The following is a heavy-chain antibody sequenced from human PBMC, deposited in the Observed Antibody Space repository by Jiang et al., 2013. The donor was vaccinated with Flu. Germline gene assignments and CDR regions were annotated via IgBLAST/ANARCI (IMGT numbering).Heavy chain of an antibody. CDR3: AISLDY. V-gene: IGHV3-30*01. Sequence: YDGSINTNADSVKGRFTISRDNSKNALYLQMNSLRAEDTAVYYCAISLDYWGQGTLVTVSS. J-gene: IGHJ4*02. CDR2: YDGSI.